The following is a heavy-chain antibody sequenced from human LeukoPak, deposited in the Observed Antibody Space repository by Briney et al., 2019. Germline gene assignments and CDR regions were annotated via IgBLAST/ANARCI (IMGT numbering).Heavy chain of an antibody. CDR1: GFTFSSYG. J-gene: IGHJ6*03. CDR2: IRYDGSNK. CDR3: AKGIAARRDYYYMDV. V-gene: IGHV3-30*02. D-gene: IGHD6-6*01. Sequence: GGSLRLSCAASGFTFSSYGMHWVRQAPGKGLEWVAFIRYDGSNKYYADSVKGRFTISRDNSKNTLYLQMNSLRAEDTAVYYCAKGIAARRDYYYMDVWGKGTTVTVSS.